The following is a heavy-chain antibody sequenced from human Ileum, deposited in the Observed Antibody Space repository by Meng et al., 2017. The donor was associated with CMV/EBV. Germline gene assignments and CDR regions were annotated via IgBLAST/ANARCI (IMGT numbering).Heavy chain of an antibody. V-gene: IGHV1-18*04. CDR2: ISPYDGDK. CDR3: ARDLEYCGSSSCYEDCFDP. CDR1: GYTFINHG. Sequence: ASVQVSCKASGYTFINHGINWVRQAPGQGLEWMGWISPYDGDKNYARKLQGRVTMTTDTSTTTAYMELRILRSDDTAVYYCARDLEYCGSSSCYEDCFDPWGQGTLVTVSS. D-gene: IGHD2-2*01. J-gene: IGHJ5*02.